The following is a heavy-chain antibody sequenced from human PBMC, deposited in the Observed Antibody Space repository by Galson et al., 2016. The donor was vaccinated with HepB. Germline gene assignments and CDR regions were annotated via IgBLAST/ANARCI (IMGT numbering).Heavy chain of an antibody. V-gene: IGHV1-69*05. J-gene: IGHJ6*02. D-gene: IGHD3-3*01. CDR2: ITPNFDAP. CDR1: GGTFSTYA. CDR3: AADYRFLEWLLTMDV. Sequence: SVTVSCKVSGGTFSTYALTWLRQAPGQGLEWMGAITPNFDAPNYAQKFQGGVTITTDESATTAYMELSNLSSEDTAIYYCAADYRFLEWLLTMDVWGQGTMVVVSS.